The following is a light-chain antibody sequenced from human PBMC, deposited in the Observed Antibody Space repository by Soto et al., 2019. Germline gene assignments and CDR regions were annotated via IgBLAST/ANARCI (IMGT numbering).Light chain of an antibody. CDR3: QEYGGSPYT. CDR1: QSVRSNY. Sequence: EIVLTQSPGTLSLSPGERATLSCRASQSVRSNYLAWYQQKPGQAPRLLIYGASSRATGIPDKFSGTVSGKDITLTISSLEPEDFAVYYCQEYGGSPYTFGQGTKLEIK. J-gene: IGKJ2*01. V-gene: IGKV3-20*01. CDR2: GAS.